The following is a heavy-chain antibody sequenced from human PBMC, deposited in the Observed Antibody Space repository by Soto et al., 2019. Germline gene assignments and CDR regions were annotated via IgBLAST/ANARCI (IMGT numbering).Heavy chain of an antibody. Sequence: EVQLVESGGGLVQPGGSLRLSCAVSGFTFSDSWMTWVRQAPEKGLEWVANIKEDGSAMYYVDSVKGRFTISRDNAKNSLYLQMNSLSVDDTAVYYCATDSGYVTHDHWGQGTLVTVSS. J-gene: IGHJ4*02. CDR3: ATDSGYVTHDH. CDR2: IKEDGSAM. D-gene: IGHD3-22*01. CDR1: GFTFSDSW. V-gene: IGHV3-7*01.